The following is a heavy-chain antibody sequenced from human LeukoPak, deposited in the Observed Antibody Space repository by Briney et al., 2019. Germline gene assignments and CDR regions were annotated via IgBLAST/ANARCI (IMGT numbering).Heavy chain of an antibody. J-gene: IGHJ4*02. CDR2: INHSGST. CDR1: GGSFSGYY. D-gene: IGHD2-15*01. CDR3: AIRLRY. V-gene: IGHV4-34*01. Sequence: PSETLSLTCAVYGGSFSGYYWSWIRQPPGKGLEWIGEINHSGSTNYNPPLKSRVTISVDTSKNQFSLKLSSVTAADTAVYYCAIRLRYWGQGTLVTVSS.